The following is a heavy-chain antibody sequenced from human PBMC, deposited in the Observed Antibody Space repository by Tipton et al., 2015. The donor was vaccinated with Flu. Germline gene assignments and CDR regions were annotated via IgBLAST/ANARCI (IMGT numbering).Heavy chain of an antibody. Sequence: LRLSCAVYGGSFSGYYWSWIRQPPGKGLEWIGEINHSGTTNYSPSLKSRVTISVDTSKKQFSLKLSSVTAADTAVYYCARASGSGTYVIFDYWGQGMLVTVSS. CDR2: INHSGTT. J-gene: IGHJ4*02. CDR3: ARASGSGTYVIFDY. CDR1: GGSFSGYY. V-gene: IGHV4-34*01. D-gene: IGHD3-10*01.